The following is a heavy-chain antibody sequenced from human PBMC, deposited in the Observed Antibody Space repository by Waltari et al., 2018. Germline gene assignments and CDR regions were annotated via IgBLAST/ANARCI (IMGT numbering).Heavy chain of an antibody. D-gene: IGHD3-22*01. J-gene: IGHJ4*02. CDR3: ARGYRYDSSERFYLDH. CDR1: GLSIRGYT. V-gene: IGHV1-69*12. CDR2: FIPLSGSQ. Sequence: QVQLAQSGAEVKSPGSSVTISCKASGLSIRGYTSSWGRQAPGQGLEWMGGFIPLSGSQIYTQKFQGRLTISADGSTRTTVMELRNLRYEDTAVYFCARGYRYDSSERFYLDHWGQGTPVIVSS.